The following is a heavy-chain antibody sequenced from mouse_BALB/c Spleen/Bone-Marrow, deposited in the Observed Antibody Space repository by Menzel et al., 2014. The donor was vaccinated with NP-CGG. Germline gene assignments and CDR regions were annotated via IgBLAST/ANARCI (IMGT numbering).Heavy chain of an antibody. CDR3: ARGGTAWFTY. D-gene: IGHD4-1*01. CDR2: FNPYNDVS. J-gene: IGHJ3*01. Sequence: EVQLQQSGPELVQPGASMKISCKASGYSFTDYTMNWVKQSHGKNLEWIGPFNPYNDVSTYNQKFKGKTTLTVDKSSSTAYMELLSLTSEDSAVYHCARGGTAWFTYWGQGTLVTVSA. V-gene: IGHV1-31*01. CDR1: GYSFTDYT.